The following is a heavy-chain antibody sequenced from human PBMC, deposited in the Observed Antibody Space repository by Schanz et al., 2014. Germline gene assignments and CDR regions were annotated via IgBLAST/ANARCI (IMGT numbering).Heavy chain of an antibody. CDR3: ARDLNRCGGDCYSG. CDR1: RIIFGTYS. CDR2: INSRSNFI. D-gene: IGHD2-21*02. V-gene: IGHV3-21*01. J-gene: IGHJ4*02. Sequence: VQLVESGGGLVKPGGSLRLSCTASRIIFGTYSMNWIRQTPKGLEWVSSINSRSNFIYYADSVKGRFTISRDNAKNSLYLQMNSLRAEDTAVYYCARDLNRCGGDCYSGWGQGTLVTVSS.